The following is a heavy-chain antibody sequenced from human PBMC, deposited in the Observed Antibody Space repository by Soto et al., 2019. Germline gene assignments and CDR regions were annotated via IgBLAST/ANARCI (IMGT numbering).Heavy chain of an antibody. V-gene: IGHV3-11*01. CDR2: ISSSGSIR. J-gene: IGHJ3*02. CDR3: ARNRRYSTGGRCFDEI. D-gene: IGHD2-8*02. Sequence: QVQLVESGGGLVKPGGSLRLSCAASGFTCSDYYMTWIRQAPGKGLEWLSYISSSGSIRYYADSVKGRLTISRDNAKHSLFLQMDSLRAEDTALYYCARNRRYSTGGRCFDEIWGHGTMVTVSA. CDR1: GFTCSDYY.